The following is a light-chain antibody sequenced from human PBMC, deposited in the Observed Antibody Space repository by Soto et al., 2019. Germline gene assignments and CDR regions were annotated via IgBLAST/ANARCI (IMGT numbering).Light chain of an antibody. J-gene: IGKJ5*01. CDR3: QQANTFPLT. V-gene: IGKV3-20*01. Sequence: EIVLTQSPGTLSLSPGERATLSCRASQSVGASYLAWYQQKPGQAPRLLINGASSRATGIPDRFSGSGSGTDFTLTISSLQPEDFATYYCQQANTFPLTFGQGTRLEIK. CDR1: QSVGASY. CDR2: GAS.